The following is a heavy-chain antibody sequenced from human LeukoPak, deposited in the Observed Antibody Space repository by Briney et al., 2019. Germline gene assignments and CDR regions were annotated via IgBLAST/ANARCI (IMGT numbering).Heavy chain of an antibody. V-gene: IGHV1-69*05. CDR2: ISPIFGTA. CDR1: GGTFSSYA. D-gene: IGHD5-24*01. CDR3: ARGRDGYNSD. J-gene: IGHJ4*02. Sequence: SVKVSCKASGGTFSSYAIGWVRQAPGQGLEWMGRISPIFGTANYAQKFQGRVTITTDESTSTAYMELSSLRSEDTAEYYCARGRDGYNSDWGQENLVTVSS.